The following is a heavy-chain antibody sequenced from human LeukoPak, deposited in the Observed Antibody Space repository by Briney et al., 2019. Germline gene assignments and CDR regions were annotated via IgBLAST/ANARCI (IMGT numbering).Heavy chain of an antibody. CDR3: ARDLTVAGVISWFDP. J-gene: IGHJ5*02. D-gene: IGHD6-13*01. Sequence: PSETLSLTCTVSGGSVSSGSYYWSWIRQPPGKGLEWIGYIYYRGSTNYNPSLKSRVTLSIDTSKNQFSLRLSSVTAADTAVYYCARDLTVAGVISWFDPWGQGTLVTVSS. V-gene: IGHV4-61*01. CDR1: GGSVSSGSYY. CDR2: IYYRGST.